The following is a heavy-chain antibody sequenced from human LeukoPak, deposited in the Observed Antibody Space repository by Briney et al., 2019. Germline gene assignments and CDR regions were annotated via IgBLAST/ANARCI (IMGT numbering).Heavy chain of an antibody. J-gene: IGHJ3*02. D-gene: IGHD3-22*01. CDR1: GYTFTGYY. CDR3: AREETGRYYSDSSGKSGAFDI. Sequence: ASVKVSCKASGYTFTGYYMHWVRQAPGQGLEWMGWINPNSGGTNYAQKFQGRVTMTRDTSISTAYMELSRLRSDDTAVYYCAREETGRYYSDSSGKSGAFDIWGQGTMVTVSS. CDR2: INPNSGGT. V-gene: IGHV1-2*02.